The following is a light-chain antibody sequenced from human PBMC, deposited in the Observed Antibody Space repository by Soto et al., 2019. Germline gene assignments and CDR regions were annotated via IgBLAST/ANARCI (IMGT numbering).Light chain of an antibody. J-gene: IGKJ1*01. CDR1: QSVSSN. CDR2: GAS. CDR3: QQYNNWPRT. V-gene: IGKV3-15*01. Sequence: MVMTQSPATLSVSPGERATLSCRASQSVSSNLAWYQQKPGQAPRLLIYGASTRATGIPARFSGSGSGTEFTLTISSLQSEDFAVYYCQQYNNWPRTFGQGTK.